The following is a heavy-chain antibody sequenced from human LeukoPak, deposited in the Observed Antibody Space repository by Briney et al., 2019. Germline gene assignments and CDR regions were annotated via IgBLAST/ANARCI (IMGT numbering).Heavy chain of an antibody. CDR1: GFDFESYT. CDR2: ISSTSSDI. Sequence: PGGSLRLSCAASGFDFESYTMTWVRQAPGKGLEWVSLISSTSSDINYADSVRDRFTISRDNAKNSLFLQMDGLRVEDTAIYYCAKGLFSAYDKYLDSWGQGTLVTVSS. CDR3: AKGLFSAYDKYLDS. J-gene: IGHJ4*02. D-gene: IGHD5-12*01. V-gene: IGHV3-21*04.